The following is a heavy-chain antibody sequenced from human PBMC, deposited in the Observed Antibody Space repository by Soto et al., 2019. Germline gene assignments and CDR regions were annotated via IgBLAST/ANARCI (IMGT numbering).Heavy chain of an antibody. D-gene: IGHD2-2*01. J-gene: IGHJ6*02. CDR3: ARDLVPAAFARKGGYYYYGMDV. CDR2: IIPIFGTA. Sequence: SVKVSCKASGGTFSSYAISWVRQAPGQGLEWMGGIIPIFGTANYAQKFQGRVTITADESTSTAYMELSSLRSGDTAVYYCARDLVPAAFARKGGYYYYGMDVWGQGTTVTVSS. V-gene: IGHV1-69*13. CDR1: GGTFSSYA.